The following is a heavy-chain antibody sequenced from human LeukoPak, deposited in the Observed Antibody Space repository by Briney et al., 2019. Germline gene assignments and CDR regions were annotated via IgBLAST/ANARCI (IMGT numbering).Heavy chain of an antibody. D-gene: IGHD3-10*01. J-gene: IGHJ3*02. Sequence: GASVKVSCKASGYTFTSYGISWVRQAPGQGLEWMGWISAYNGNTNYAQKLQGRVTMTTDTSTSTAYMELRSLRSDDTAVYYCARAHRSRITMVRGVPGAFDIWGQGTMVTVSS. V-gene: IGHV1-18*01. CDR2: ISAYNGNT. CDR1: GYTFTSYG. CDR3: ARAHRSRITMVRGVPGAFDI.